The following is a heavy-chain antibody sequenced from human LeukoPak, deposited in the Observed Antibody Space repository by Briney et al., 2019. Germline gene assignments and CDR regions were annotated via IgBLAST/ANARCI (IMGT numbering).Heavy chain of an antibody. D-gene: IGHD6-19*01. J-gene: IGHJ5*02. V-gene: IGHV4-61*02. Sequence: SETPSLTCSVSGGSISSGSYYWSWIRQPVGKGLEWIGRIYTSGIINYNPSLKSRVTISIDTSKNQFSLKLSSVTAADTAVYYCARGWYTSGWFWFDPWGQGTLVTVSS. CDR1: GGSISSGSYY. CDR3: ARGWYTSGWFWFDP. CDR2: IYTSGII.